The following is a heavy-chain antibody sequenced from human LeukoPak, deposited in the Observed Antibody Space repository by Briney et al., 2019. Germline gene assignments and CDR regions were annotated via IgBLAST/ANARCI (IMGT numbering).Heavy chain of an antibody. V-gene: IGHV7-4-1*02. D-gene: IGHD2-2*01. Sequence: ASVKVSCKASGYTFTSYAMNWVRQSPGQGLEWMGWINTNTGNPTYAQGFTGRFVFSLDTSVSTAYLQISSLKAEDTAVYYCARGPVPAAIIWFDPWGQGTLVTVSS. CDR1: GYTFTSYA. CDR2: INTNTGNP. CDR3: ARGPVPAAIIWFDP. J-gene: IGHJ5*02.